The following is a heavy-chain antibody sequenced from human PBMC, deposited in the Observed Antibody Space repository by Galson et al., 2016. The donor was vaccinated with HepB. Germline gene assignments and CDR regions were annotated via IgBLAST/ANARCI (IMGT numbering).Heavy chain of an antibody. V-gene: IGHV4-31*03. J-gene: IGHJ4*02. CDR3: ARAPSYSHNSGPAPTLDY. CDR1: GGSISSTAYY. Sequence: TLSLTCTVPGGSISSTAYYWSWIRQHPGKGLEWIGYIYYSGSTYYNPSLKSRVTISLDTSKNQFSLNLSSVTAADAAMYYCARAPSYSHNSGPAPTLDYWGQGTVVTVSS. CDR2: IYYSGST. D-gene: IGHD3-22*01.